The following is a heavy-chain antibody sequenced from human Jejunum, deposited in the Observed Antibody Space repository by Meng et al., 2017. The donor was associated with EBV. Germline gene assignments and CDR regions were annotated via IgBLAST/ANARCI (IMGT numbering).Heavy chain of an antibody. D-gene: IGHD3-16*02. J-gene: IGHJ4*02. Sequence: VHLQGWGPGSGNPPDTLSLPFAFCGGSISSNIWWSWVRQPPGKGLEWIGEIYHSGIVNYNPSLKSRVTISVDKSKNQFSLRLTSVTAADTAVYYCSHYIWGSYPAGAYWGQGTLVTVSS. CDR3: SHYIWGSYPAGAY. CDR1: GGSISSNIW. V-gene: IGHV4-4*03. CDR2: IYHSGIV.